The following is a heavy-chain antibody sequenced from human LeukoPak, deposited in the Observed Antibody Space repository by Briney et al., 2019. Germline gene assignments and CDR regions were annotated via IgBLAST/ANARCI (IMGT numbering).Heavy chain of an antibody. J-gene: IGHJ6*02. Sequence: PSQTLSLTCTFSVGSISIGSYYWSWIRQPAGKGLELIGRIYTSGSTNYNPSLKSRVTISVATSKSQFSLKLSSVTAADTAVYYCARDPSIAVAGIYGMDVWGQGTTVTVSS. V-gene: IGHV4-61*02. CDR2: IYTSGST. CDR3: ARDPSIAVAGIYGMDV. D-gene: IGHD6-19*01. CDR1: VGSISIGSYY.